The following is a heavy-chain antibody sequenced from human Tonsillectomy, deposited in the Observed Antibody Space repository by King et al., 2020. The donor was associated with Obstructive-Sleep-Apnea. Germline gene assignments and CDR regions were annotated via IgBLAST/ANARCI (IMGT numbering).Heavy chain of an antibody. Sequence: VQLVESGGGLVQPGGSLRLSCAASGFTFSSYNMNWVRQAPGKGLEWVAYISSSSDPMYYADSVKGRFTISRDNAKNSLYLQMSNLRAEDTGVSYCARWGWYDWRDRDWFDPWGQGTLVTVSS. CDR2: ISSSSDPM. D-gene: IGHD1-1*01. CDR1: GFTFSSYN. CDR3: ARWGWYDWRDRDWFDP. J-gene: IGHJ5*02. V-gene: IGHV3-48*04.